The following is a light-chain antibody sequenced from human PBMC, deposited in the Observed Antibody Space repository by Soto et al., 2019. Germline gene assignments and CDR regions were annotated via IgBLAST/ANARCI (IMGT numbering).Light chain of an antibody. J-gene: IGLJ1*01. CDR2: EVS. V-gene: IGLV2-8*01. CDR3: SSYACSTLYV. CDR1: SSDVGGYNY. Sequence: QSALTQPPSASGSPGQSVTISCTGTSSDVGGYNYVSWYQQHPGKAPKLMISEVSKRPSGVPDRISGSKSGNTASLTVSGLQAEDDADYCCSSYACSTLYVFGTGTKLTVL.